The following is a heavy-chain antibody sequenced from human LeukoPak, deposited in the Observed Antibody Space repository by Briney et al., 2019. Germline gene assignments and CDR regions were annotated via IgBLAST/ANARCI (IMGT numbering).Heavy chain of an antibody. V-gene: IGHV3-23*01. CDR3: AKDRLGGPYFFHY. D-gene: IGHD3-16*01. CDR1: GFTFSSYA. J-gene: IGHJ4*02. Sequence: PGGSLRLSCAASGFTFSSYAMSWVRQAPGMGLEWVSAISGSGGSTYYADSVKGRFTISRDNSKNTLYLQMNSLRAEDTAVYYCAKDRLGGPYFFHYWGQGTLVTVSS. CDR2: ISGSGGST.